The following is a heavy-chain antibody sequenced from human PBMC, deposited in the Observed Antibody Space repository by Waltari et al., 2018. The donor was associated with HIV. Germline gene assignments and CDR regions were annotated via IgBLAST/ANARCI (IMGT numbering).Heavy chain of an antibody. Sequence: QLQLQESGPALVKPSDTLPLTCTVSTGYITQSYYWGWVRQSPGTGLEWIGTVYSNGVTHCTPYLESRVTMSVDTSKNQFSLTLTSVTAADTALYFCATLRTVTGTIDDWGQGILVTVSS. CDR2: VYSNGVT. J-gene: IGHJ4*02. CDR1: TGYITQSYY. CDR3: ATLRTVTGTIDD. D-gene: IGHD4-17*01. V-gene: IGHV4-39*01.